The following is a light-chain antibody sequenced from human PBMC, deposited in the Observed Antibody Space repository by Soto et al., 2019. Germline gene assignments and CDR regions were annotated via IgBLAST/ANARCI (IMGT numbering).Light chain of an antibody. Sequence: QSALTQPASVSGSPGQSITISCSGSSSDVGAYNYVSWYQQHPGKAPKLMIYEVSNRPLGVSDRFSGSKSGNTASLTISGLQAEDQAYYYCNSSRGYYTRVFGTGTKVTVL. J-gene: IGLJ1*01. CDR2: EVS. V-gene: IGLV2-14*01. CDR3: NSSRGYYTRV. CDR1: SSDVGAYNY.